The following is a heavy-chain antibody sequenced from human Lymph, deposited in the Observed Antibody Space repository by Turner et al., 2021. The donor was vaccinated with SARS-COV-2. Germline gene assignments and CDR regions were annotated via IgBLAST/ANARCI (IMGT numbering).Heavy chain of an antibody. CDR1: GFTFSYYW. J-gene: IGHJ4*02. Sequence: EVQLVESGGGLVEPGGSLSRSCAASGFTFSYYWMSWVRQAPGKGLEWVANIKQDGSEKYYVDSVKGRFTISRDNAKNSLFLQMNSLRAEDTAVYYCARMGSSSWYFDYWGQGTLVTVSS. V-gene: IGHV3-7*01. D-gene: IGHD1-26*01. CDR2: IKQDGSEK. CDR3: ARMGSSSWYFDY.